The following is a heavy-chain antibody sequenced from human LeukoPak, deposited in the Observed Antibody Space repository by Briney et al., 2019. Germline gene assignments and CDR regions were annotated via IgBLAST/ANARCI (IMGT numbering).Heavy chain of an antibody. J-gene: IGHJ4*02. V-gene: IGHV4-59*01. CDR3: VRDGYSYGYTMDY. CDR2: SYYSGST. D-gene: IGHD5-18*01. Sequence: SETLTLTCTVSGGSKSSYYWSWIRQPPGKGLEWIGYSYYSGSTNYNPSLRSRVTMSVDTSKNQFSLKLSSVTAADTAVYYCVRDGYSYGYTMDYWGQGALVTVSS. CDR1: GGSKSSYY.